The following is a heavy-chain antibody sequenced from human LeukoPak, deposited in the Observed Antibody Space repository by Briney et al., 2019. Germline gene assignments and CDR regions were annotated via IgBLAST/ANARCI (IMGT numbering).Heavy chain of an antibody. CDR3: ARVGQNYGDYVFFFDY. J-gene: IGHJ4*02. CDR1: GFTFDDYG. Sequence: PGGSLRLSCAASGFTFDDYGMSWVRQAPGKGLEWVSGINWNGGSTGYADSVKGRFTISRDNAKNSLYLQMNSLRAEDTALYYCARVGQNYGDYVFFFDYWGQGTLVTVSS. V-gene: IGHV3-20*04. CDR2: INWNGGST. D-gene: IGHD4-17*01.